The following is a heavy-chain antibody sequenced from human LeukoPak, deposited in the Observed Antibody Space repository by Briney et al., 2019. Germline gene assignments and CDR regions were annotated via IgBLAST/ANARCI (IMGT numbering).Heavy chain of an antibody. CDR1: GGSISSYY. D-gene: IGHD3-22*01. CDR3: ARDLIDYYYGMDV. CDR2: IYYSGST. J-gene: IGHJ6*02. V-gene: IGHV4-59*01. Sequence: SETLSLTCTVSGGSISSYYWSWIRQPPGKGLEWIGYIYYSGSTNYNPSLKSRVTISVDTSKNQFSLKLSSVTAADTVVYYCARDLIDYYYGMDVWGQGTTVTVSS.